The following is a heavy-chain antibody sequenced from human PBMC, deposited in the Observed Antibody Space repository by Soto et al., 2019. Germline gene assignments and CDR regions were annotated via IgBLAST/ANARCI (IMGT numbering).Heavy chain of an antibody. Sequence: SETLSLSCTVSGGSISSYYWTWIRQPPGKGLEWIGYIYYSGSTNYNPSLKSRVTISVDTSKNQFSLKLSSVTAADTAVYYCARNGWTFDYWGQGTLVTVSS. CDR2: IYYSGST. J-gene: IGHJ4*02. CDR1: GGSISSYY. V-gene: IGHV4-59*08. CDR3: ARNGWTFDY. D-gene: IGHD2-2*03.